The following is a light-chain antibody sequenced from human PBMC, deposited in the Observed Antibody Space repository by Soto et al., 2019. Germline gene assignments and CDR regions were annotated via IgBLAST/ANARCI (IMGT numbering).Light chain of an antibody. V-gene: IGKV3-15*01. CDR3: QQYKNWPPWT. CDR2: GAS. CDR1: QSVSSN. J-gene: IGKJ1*01. Sequence: EIVMTQSPATLSVSPGERATLSCRASQSVSSNLAWYQQKPGQAPRLLIYGASTRATGIPARFSGSGSGTAFTLTTISLQSEDFAVYYCQQYKNWPPWTFGHGTKVEIK.